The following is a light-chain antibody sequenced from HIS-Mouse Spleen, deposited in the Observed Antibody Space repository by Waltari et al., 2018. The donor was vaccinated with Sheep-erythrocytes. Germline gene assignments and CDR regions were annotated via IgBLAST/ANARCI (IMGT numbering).Light chain of an antibody. J-gene: IGLJ2*01. CDR2: GNS. CDR3: QSYDSSLSAVV. V-gene: IGLV1-40*01. Sequence: QSVLTQPPSVSGAPGQRVTISCTGSSSNIGAGYDVHWYQQLPGTAPKLLTYGNSHRPSGVPDRFAATRDGTSASLAITGLQAEDEADYYCQSYDSSLSAVVFGGGTKLTVL. CDR1: SSNIGAGYD.